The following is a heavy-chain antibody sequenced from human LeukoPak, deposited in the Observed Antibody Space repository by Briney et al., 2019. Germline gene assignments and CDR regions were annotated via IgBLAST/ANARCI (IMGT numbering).Heavy chain of an antibody. V-gene: IGHV1-8*01. CDR3: ARDPGTLVRGSKRGYDGNYYYMDV. D-gene: IGHD3-10*01. Sequence: ASVKVSCKASGYTFTSYDINWVRQATGQGLEWMGWMNPNSGNTGYAQKFQGRVTMTRNTSISTAYMELSRLRSDDTAVYYCARDPGTLVRGSKRGYDGNYYYMDVWGKGTTVTISS. J-gene: IGHJ6*03. CDR1: GYTFTSYD. CDR2: MNPNSGNT.